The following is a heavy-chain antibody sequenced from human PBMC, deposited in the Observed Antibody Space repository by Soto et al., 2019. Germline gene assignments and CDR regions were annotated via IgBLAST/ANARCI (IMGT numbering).Heavy chain of an antibody. D-gene: IGHD1-26*01. CDR3: ARGLGGMTAVDY. CDR2: INSDATTT. J-gene: IGHJ4*02. V-gene: IGHV3-74*01. Sequence: VGSLRLSCAASGFSFSTYWMHWVRQAPGKGLVWVSRINSDATTTSYVDSVKGRFTISRDNAKHTLYLQMNSLRAEDTAVYYCARGLGGMTAVDYWGQGTLVTVSS. CDR1: GFSFSTYW.